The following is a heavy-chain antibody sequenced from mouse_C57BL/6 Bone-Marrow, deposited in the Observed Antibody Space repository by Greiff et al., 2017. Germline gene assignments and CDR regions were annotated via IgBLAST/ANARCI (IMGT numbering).Heavy chain of an antibody. J-gene: IGHJ2*01. CDR1: GFTFSSYA. V-gene: IGHV5-9-1*02. CDR3: TRGVSY. D-gene: IGHD2-10*02. Sequence: EVQLVESGDGLVKPGGSLKLSCAASGFTFSSYAMSWVRQTPEERLEWVAYICSGGGYIYYADTVKGRFTISRDKASSTLYLQMSRLKSEDTAMYYCTRGVSYRGQGNTPTVSS. CDR2: ICSGGGYI.